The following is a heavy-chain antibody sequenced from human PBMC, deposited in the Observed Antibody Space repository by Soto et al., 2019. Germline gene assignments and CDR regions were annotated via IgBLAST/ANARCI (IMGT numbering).Heavy chain of an antibody. CDR3: ARGADKDYSHCFDP. CDR2: MNPNSGNA. Sequence: QVQLVQSVAEVRKPGASVRVSCKATGYSFTRHDINWLRQAAGQGLEWMGWMNPNSGNAVYAQKFQGRVTMTRHTPITTAYIEVTSLKSEHTAVYFCARGADKDYSHCFDPWGQGTLVTVSS. V-gene: IGHV1-8*01. D-gene: IGHD2-15*01. CDR1: GYSFTRHD. J-gene: IGHJ5*02.